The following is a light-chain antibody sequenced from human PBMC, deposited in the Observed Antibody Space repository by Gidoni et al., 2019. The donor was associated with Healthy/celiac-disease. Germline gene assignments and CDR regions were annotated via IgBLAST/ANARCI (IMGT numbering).Light chain of an antibody. Sequence: QSALTQPASVSGSPVQSITIPCTGTSSDVDGYNYVSWYQQHPGKAPKLMIYDVSNRPSGVSNRFSGSKSGNTASLTISGLQAEDEADYYCSSYTSTSTLFGTGTKVTVL. V-gene: IGLV2-14*03. CDR3: SSYTSTSTL. J-gene: IGLJ1*01. CDR1: SSDVDGYNY. CDR2: DVS.